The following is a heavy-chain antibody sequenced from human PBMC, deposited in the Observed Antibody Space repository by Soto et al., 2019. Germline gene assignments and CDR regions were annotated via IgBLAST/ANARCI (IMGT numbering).Heavy chain of an antibody. CDR3: ASSRYCSGGSCLFPFDY. J-gene: IGHJ4*02. CDR1: GYTFTSYG. V-gene: IGHV1-18*01. CDR2: ISTYNGNT. Sequence: QVQLVQSGAEVKKPGASVKVSCKASGYTFTSYGISWVRQAPGQGLEWMGWISTYNGNTNYAQKLQGRVTMTTDTSTSTAYMELRSLRSDDTAVYYCASSRYCSGGSCLFPFDYWGQGTLVTVSS. D-gene: IGHD2-15*01.